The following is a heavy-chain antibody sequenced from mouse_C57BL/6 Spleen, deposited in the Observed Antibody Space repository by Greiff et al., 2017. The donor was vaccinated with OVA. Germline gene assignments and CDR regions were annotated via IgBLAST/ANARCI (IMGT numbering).Heavy chain of an antibody. J-gene: IGHJ1*03. D-gene: IGHD6-2*01. CDR2: ILPGSGSP. CDR3: ARRSLYEGYFDV. V-gene: IGHV1-9*01. Sequence: VQLQQSGAELMKPGASVKLSCKATGYTFTGYWIEWVKQRPGHGLEWIGEILPGSGSPNYNENFQGKATFTADTSYNTAYMQLSSLTTEDSAIYYCARRSLYEGYFDVWGTGTTVTVSS. CDR1: GYTFTGYW.